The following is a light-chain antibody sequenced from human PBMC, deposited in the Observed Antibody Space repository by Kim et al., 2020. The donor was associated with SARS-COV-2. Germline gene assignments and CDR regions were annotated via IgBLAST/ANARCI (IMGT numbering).Light chain of an antibody. CDR3: QQYGSSPTSLT. J-gene: IGKJ4*01. V-gene: IGKV3-20*01. CDR1: QSVSSSY. CDR2: GAS. Sequence: EIVLTQSPGTLSLSPGERATLSCRASQSVSSSYLAWYQQKPGQAPRLIIYGASSRATGIPDRFSGSGSGTDFTLTISRLEPEDFAVYYCQQYGSSPTSLTFGGGTKVDIK.